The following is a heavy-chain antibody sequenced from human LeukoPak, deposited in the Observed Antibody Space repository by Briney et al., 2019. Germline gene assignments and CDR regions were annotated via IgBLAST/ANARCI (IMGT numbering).Heavy chain of an antibody. Sequence: ASVKVSCKASGYTFTGSNIHWVRQAPGQGLEWMAWIDPDSGGTDCAQKFQGRVTMTRDTSVSTAYMELDRLTSDDTAVYYCAREHCSSTSCYTAWFDPWGQGTLVTVSS. CDR1: GYTFTGSN. V-gene: IGHV1-2*02. CDR2: IDPDSGGT. D-gene: IGHD2-2*02. CDR3: AREHCSSTSCYTAWFDP. J-gene: IGHJ5*02.